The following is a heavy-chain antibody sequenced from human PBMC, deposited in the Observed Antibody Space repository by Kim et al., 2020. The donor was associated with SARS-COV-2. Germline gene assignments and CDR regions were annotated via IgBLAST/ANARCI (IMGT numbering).Heavy chain of an antibody. V-gene: IGHV4-31*03. J-gene: IGHJ4*02. CDR2: IYYSGST. CDR3: ARTRITMIVVVTHFDY. D-gene: IGHD3-22*01. CDR1: GGSISSGGYY. Sequence: SETLSLTCTVSGGSISSGGYYWSWIRQHPGKGLEWIGYIYYSGSTYYNPSLKSRVTISVDTSKNQFSRKLSSVTAADTAVYYCARTRITMIVVVTHFDYWGEGTLVTVSS.